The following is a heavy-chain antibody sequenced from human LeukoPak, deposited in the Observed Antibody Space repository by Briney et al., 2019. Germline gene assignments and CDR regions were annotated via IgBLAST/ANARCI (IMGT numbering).Heavy chain of an antibody. CDR1: GFTFSSYG. CDR3: AKYGVDTAMVTSDY. Sequence: GRSLRLSCAASGFTFSSYGMHWVRQAPGKGLEWVAVISYDGSNKYYAGSVKGRFTISRDNSKNTLYLQMNSLRAEDTAVYYCAKYGVDTAMVTSDYWGQGTLVTVSS. D-gene: IGHD5-18*01. V-gene: IGHV3-30*18. CDR2: ISYDGSNK. J-gene: IGHJ4*02.